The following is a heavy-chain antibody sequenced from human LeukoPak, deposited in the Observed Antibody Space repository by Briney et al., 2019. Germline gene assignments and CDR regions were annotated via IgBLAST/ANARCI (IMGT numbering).Heavy chain of an antibody. CDR1: GFTVSSNY. D-gene: IGHD5-24*01. V-gene: IGHV3-53*01. Sequence: RTGGSLRLSCAASGFTVSSNYMSWVRQAPGKGLEWVSVIYSGGSTYYADSVKSRFTISRDNSKNTLYLQMNSLRAEDTAVYYCARGGDGYNPVDYWGQGTLVTVSS. CDR2: IYSGGST. J-gene: IGHJ4*02. CDR3: ARGGDGYNPVDY.